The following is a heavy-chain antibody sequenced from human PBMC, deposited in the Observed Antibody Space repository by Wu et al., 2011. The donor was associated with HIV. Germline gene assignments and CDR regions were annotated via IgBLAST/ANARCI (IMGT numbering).Heavy chain of an antibody. CDR2: FIGVFGTG. CDR3: ARDYYYDTSGDDYQGEPFGI. D-gene: IGHD3-22*01. J-gene: IGHJ3*02. V-gene: IGHV1-69*05. Sequence: QVQLVQSGAEVKKPGSSVKVSCKASGGTFSSNAISWMRQAPGQGLEWMGGFIGVFGTGIYAQKFQGRVTITTDESRSTSYMDLSGLRSEDTAIYYCARDYYYDTSGDDYQGEPFGIWGQGTTVIVSS. CDR1: GGTFSSNA.